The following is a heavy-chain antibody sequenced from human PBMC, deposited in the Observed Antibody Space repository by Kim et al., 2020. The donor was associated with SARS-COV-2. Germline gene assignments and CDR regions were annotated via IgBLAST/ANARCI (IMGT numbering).Heavy chain of an antibody. J-gene: IGHJ4*02. Sequence: SETLSLTCTVSGGSVSSGSYYWSWIRQPPGKGLEWIGYIHYSGSTNYNPSLKSRVTISVDTSKNQFSLKLSSVTAADTAVYYCARVPYYYDSSGYYLYYFDYWGQGTLVTVSS. CDR2: IHYSGST. V-gene: IGHV4-61*01. CDR3: ARVPYYYDSSGYYLYYFDY. D-gene: IGHD3-22*01. CDR1: GGSVSSGSYY.